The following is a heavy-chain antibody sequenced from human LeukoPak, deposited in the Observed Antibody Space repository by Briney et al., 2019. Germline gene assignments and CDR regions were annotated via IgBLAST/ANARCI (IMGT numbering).Heavy chain of an antibody. D-gene: IGHD3-16*01. V-gene: IGHV4-59*12. CDR1: GDSISGYY. J-gene: IGHJ6*02. CDR3: ARATEDLRDGQYYDYVPSGMDV. CDR2: IYYSGST. Sequence: SETLSLTCTVSGDSISGYYWSWIRQPPGRGLEWIGYIYYSGSTNYNPSLKSRVTISVDTSKNQFSLKLSSVTAADTAVYYCARATEDLRDGQYYDYVPSGMDVWGQGTTVTVSS.